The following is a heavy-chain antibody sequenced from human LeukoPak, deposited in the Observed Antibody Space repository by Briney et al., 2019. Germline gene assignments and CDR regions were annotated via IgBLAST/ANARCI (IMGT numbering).Heavy chain of an antibody. CDR2: IYYSGST. J-gene: IGHJ4*02. D-gene: IGHD4-17*01. CDR1: GGSFSGYY. V-gene: IGHV4-59*08. Sequence: SETLSLTCAVYGGSFSGYYWSWIRQPSGKGLEWIGYIYYSGSTNYNPSLKSRVTISVDTSKNQFSLKLSSVTAADTAVYYCASFSTTVTTYYFDYWGQGTLVTVSS. CDR3: ASFSTTVTTYYFDY.